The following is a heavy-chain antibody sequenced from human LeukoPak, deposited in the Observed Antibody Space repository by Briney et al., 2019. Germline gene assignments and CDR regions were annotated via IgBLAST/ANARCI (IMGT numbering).Heavy chain of an antibody. CDR1: GGSISSSNW. Sequence: SETLSLTCAVSGGSISSSNWWTWVRQPPGKGLEWIGEIYHSGSTNYNPSLKSRVTISVDTSKNQFSLKLSSVTAADTAVYYCARDPTAVAGSNWFDPWGQGTLVTVSS. J-gene: IGHJ5*02. CDR3: ARDPTAVAGSNWFDP. D-gene: IGHD6-19*01. CDR2: IYHSGST. V-gene: IGHV4-4*02.